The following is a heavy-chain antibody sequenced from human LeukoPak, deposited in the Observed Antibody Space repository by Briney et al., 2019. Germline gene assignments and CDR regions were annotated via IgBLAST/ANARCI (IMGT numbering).Heavy chain of an antibody. D-gene: IGHD2-15*01. CDR2: IYYSGST. Sequence: PSGTLSLTCTVSGGSISSSSYYWGWTRQPPGKGLEWIGSIYYSGSTYYNPSLKSRVTISVDTSKNQFSLKLSSVTAADTAVYYCARDISRGSDAFDIWGQGTMVTVSS. CDR3: ARDISRGSDAFDI. V-gene: IGHV4-39*07. CDR1: GGSISSSSYY. J-gene: IGHJ3*02.